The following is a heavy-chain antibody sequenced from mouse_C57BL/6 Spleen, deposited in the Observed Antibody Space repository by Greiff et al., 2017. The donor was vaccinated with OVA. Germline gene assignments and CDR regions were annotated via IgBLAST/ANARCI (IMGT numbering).Heavy chain of an antibody. CDR1: GYTFTSYW. CDR2: IDPSDSYT. J-gene: IGHJ2*01. CDR3: ARNSTGSGFDY. D-gene: IGHD1-1*01. V-gene: IGHV1-59*01. Sequence: QVQLQQPGAELVRPGTSVKLSCKASGYTFTSYWMHWVKQRPGQGLEWIGVIDPSDSYTNYNQKFKGKATLTVDTSSSTAYMQLSSLTSEDSAVYYCARNSTGSGFDYWGKGTTLTVSS.